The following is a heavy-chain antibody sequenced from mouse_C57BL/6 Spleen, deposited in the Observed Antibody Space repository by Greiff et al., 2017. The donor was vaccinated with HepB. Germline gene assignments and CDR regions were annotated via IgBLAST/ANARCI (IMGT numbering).Heavy chain of an antibody. V-gene: IGHV5-4*01. CDR2: ISDGGSYT. Sequence: EVMLVESGGGLVKPGGSLKLSCAASGFTFSSYAMSWVRQTPEKRLEWVATISDGGSYTYYPDNVKGRFTISRDNAKNNLYLQMSHLKSEDTAMYYCARDRVEYGNPYAMDYWGQGTSVTVSS. CDR3: ARDRVEYGNPYAMDY. J-gene: IGHJ4*01. D-gene: IGHD2-10*02. CDR1: GFTFSSYA.